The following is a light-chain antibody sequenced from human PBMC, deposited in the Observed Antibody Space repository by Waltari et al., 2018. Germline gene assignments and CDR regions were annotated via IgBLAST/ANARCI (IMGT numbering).Light chain of an antibody. V-gene: IGKV1-39*01. CDR1: QSIREY. J-gene: IGKJ1*01. CDR3: QQSYSSPWT. CDR2: TAS. Sequence: IQMTQSPPALSATVGDRVAITCRASQSIREYLHWDQQTPGKAPRVLIYTASSLQRGVPTRFSGSGSGTEFTLTISTLQPEDAATYYCQQSYSSPWTFGQGTKVEIK.